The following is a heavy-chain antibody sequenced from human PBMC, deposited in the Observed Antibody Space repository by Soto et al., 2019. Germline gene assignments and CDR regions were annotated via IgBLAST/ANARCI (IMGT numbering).Heavy chain of an antibody. CDR3: AKDPFIDDFWSGPYYFDY. CDR2: ISGSGGST. V-gene: IGHV3-23*01. CDR1: GFTFSSYA. J-gene: IGHJ4*02. D-gene: IGHD3-3*01. Sequence: EVQLLESGGGLVQPGGSLRLSCAASGFTFSSYAMSWVRQAPGKGLEWVSAISGSGGSTYYADSVKGRFTISRDNSKNTLYLQMNSLRAEDTAVYYCAKDPFIDDFWSGPYYFDYWGQGTLVTVSS.